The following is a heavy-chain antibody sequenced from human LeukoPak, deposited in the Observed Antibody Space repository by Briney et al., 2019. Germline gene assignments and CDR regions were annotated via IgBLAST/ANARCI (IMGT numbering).Heavy chain of an antibody. CDR1: GGSFSGYY. V-gene: IGHV4-34*01. CDR3: AQIVATDAK. J-gene: IGHJ4*02. D-gene: IGHD5-12*01. Sequence: SETLSLTCAVYGGSFSGYYWSWIRQPPGKGLEWIGEINHSGSTNYNPSLKGRVTISVDTSKNQFSLKLSSVTAADTAVYYCAQIVATDAKWGQGTLVTVSS. CDR2: INHSGST.